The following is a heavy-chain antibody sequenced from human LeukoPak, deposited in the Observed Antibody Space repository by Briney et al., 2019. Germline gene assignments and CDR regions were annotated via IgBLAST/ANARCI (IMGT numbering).Heavy chain of an antibody. D-gene: IGHD6-6*01. J-gene: IGHJ5*02. V-gene: IGHV7-4-1*01. CDR1: GYIFTSYA. CDR3: ARRPSSSGPNWFDP. CDR2: INTNTGNP. Sequence: ASVTVSRKASGYIFTSYAMNWVRQAPGQGLEWVGWINTNTGNPTYAQGFTGRFVFSLDTSVSTAFLQIGSLKVEDTGVYYCARRPSSSGPNWFDPWGQGTLVTVSS.